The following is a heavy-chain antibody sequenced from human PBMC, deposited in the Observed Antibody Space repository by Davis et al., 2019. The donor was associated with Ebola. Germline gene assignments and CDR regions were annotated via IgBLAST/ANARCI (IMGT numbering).Heavy chain of an antibody. CDR3: ARGRRYSCGPPRY. J-gene: IGHJ4*02. CDR2: INHSGST. D-gene: IGHD5-18*01. Sequence: SETLSLTCAVYGGSFSGYYWSWIRQPPGKGLEWIGEINHSGSTNYNPSLKSRVTISVDTSKNQFSLKLSSVTAADTAVYYCARGRRYSCGPPRYWGQGTLVTVSS. CDR1: GGSFSGYY. V-gene: IGHV4-34*01.